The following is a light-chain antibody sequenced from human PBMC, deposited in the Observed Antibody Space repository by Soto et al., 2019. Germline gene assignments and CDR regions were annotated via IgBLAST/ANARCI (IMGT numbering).Light chain of an antibody. Sequence: EIVLTQSPGTVSLSPGERATLSRRASQSIIYLDWYQHKPGKAPKLLIYGASTRAAGIPARFSGSGSGTEFTLTINSLQPEDSAAYYCHQYNTVSWTFGQGTKVDIK. CDR3: HQYNTVSWT. J-gene: IGKJ1*01. V-gene: IGKV3D-15*01. CDR1: QSIIY. CDR2: GAS.